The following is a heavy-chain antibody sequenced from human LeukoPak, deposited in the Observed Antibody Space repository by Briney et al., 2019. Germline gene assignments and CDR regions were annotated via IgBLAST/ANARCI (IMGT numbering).Heavy chain of an antibody. V-gene: IGHV4-34*01. CDR1: GGSFSGDF. CDR2: INHGGST. CDR3: ARVRPFDY. Sequence: SETLSLTCAVYGGSFSGDFWSWIRQSPGKGLEWIGEINHGGSTTYNPSLKSRVTISVDTSKNQFSLKLSSVTAADTAVYYCARVRPFDYWGQGTLVTVSS. J-gene: IGHJ4*02.